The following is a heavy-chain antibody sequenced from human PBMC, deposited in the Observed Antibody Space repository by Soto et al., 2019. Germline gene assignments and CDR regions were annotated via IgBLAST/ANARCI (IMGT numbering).Heavy chain of an antibody. CDR2: IKSKTDGGTT. CDR3: TTDHKDPRDDYNYWFRAFDI. Sequence: GGSLRLSCAASRFTFSDAWMSWVRQAPGKGLEWVGRIKSKTDGGTTDYATPVKGRFIISRDDSKNTVYLQMNSLKTEDTAVYYCTTDHKDPRDDYNYWFRAFDIWGQGTMVTVSS. CDR1: RFTFSDAW. J-gene: IGHJ3*02. D-gene: IGHD4-4*01. V-gene: IGHV3-15*01.